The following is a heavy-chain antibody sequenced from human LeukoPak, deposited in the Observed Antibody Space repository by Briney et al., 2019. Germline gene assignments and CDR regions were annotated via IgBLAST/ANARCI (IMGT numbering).Heavy chain of an antibody. Sequence: GESLRISCKGSGYSFSTYWIAWVRQAPGKGLELMGIIYPGDSDTRYSSSFQGQVSISADKSISTAYLQWSSLKASDTAIYYCARHAIMGATKSYFDYWGQGTLVTVSS. CDR3: ARHAIMGATKSYFDY. V-gene: IGHV5-51*01. J-gene: IGHJ4*02. D-gene: IGHD1-26*01. CDR2: IYPGDSDT. CDR1: GYSFSTYW.